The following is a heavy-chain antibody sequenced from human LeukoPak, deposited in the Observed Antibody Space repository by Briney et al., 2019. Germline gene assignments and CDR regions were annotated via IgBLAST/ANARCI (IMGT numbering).Heavy chain of an antibody. V-gene: IGHV4-59*08. CDR2: IYYIGST. CDR3: ARHNNYGSYAFDI. D-gene: IGHD3-10*01. Sequence: SETLSLTCTVSGGSISSYYRSWIRQPPGKGLEWIGYIYYIGSTNYNPSLKSRVTISVDTSKNQFSLKVSSVTAADTAVYYCARHNNYGSYAFDIWGQGTMVTVSS. CDR1: GGSISSYY. J-gene: IGHJ3*02.